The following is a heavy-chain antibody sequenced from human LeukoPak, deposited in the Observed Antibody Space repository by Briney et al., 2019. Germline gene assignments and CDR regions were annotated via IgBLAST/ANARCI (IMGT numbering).Heavy chain of an antibody. CDR1: GGSISSYY. CDR2: IHTSGST. J-gene: IGHJ6*02. Sequence: PSETLSLTCTVSGGSISSYYWSWIRQPAGKGLEWIGRIHTSGSTNYNPSLKSRVTMSVDTSKNQFSLKLSSATAADTAVYYCASSGGVVHYYAMDVWGQGTTVTVSS. D-gene: IGHD2-2*01. V-gene: IGHV4-4*07. CDR3: ASSGGVVHYYAMDV.